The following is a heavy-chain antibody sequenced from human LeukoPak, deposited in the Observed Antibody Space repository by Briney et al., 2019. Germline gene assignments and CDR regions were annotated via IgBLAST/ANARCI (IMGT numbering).Heavy chain of an antibody. D-gene: IGHD6-6*01. Sequence: GGSLRLSCAASGFTFSSYSMNWVRQAPGKGLEWVSSISSSSSYIYYADSVKGRFTISRDNAKNSLDLQMNSLRAEDTAVYYCARDLKQLGGLEYWGQGTLVTVSS. CDR3: ARDLKQLGGLEY. CDR2: ISSSSSYI. CDR1: GFTFSSYS. J-gene: IGHJ4*02. V-gene: IGHV3-21*01.